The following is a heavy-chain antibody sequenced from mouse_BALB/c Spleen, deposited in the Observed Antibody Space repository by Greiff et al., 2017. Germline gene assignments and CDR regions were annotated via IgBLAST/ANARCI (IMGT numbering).Heavy chain of an antibody. CDR1: GFTFSSYG. J-gene: IGHJ4*01. D-gene: IGHD1-1*01. V-gene: IGHV5-6-3*01. CDR2: INSNGGST. CDR3: ARGRRAYGSSLYAMDY. Sequence: DVMLVESGGGLVQPGGSLKLSCAASGFTFSSYGMSWVRQTPDKRLELVATINSNGGSTYYPDSVKGRFAISRDNAKNTLYLQMSSLKSEDTAMYYCARGRRAYGSSLYAMDYWGQGTSVTVSS.